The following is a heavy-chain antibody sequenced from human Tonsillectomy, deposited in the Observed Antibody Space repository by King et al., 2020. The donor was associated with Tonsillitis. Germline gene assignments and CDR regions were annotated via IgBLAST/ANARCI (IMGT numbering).Heavy chain of an antibody. D-gene: IGHD1-26*01. CDR3: ARGASGSYLYYFDY. Sequence: QLVQSGAEVKKPGSSVKVSCKASGGTFSSYAISWVRQAPGQGLEWMGGIIPNFGTANYAQKFQGRVTITADESTSTAYMELSSLRSEDTAVYYCARGASGSYLYYFDYWGQGPLVTVSS. V-gene: IGHV1-69*01. CDR1: GGTFSSYA. J-gene: IGHJ4*02. CDR2: IIPNFGTA.